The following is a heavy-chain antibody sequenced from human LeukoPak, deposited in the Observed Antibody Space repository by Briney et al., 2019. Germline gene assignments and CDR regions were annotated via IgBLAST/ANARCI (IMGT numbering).Heavy chain of an antibody. V-gene: IGHV3-15*01. J-gene: IGHJ4*02. CDR1: GFTFSNTW. D-gene: IGHD6-13*01. CDR3: TTGLRAADTN. CDR2: IKSKTDGGTT. Sequence: PGGSLRLSCAASGFTFSNTWMSWVRQAPGKGLEWVGRIKSKTDGGTTDYAAPVKGRFTISRGDSKNTLYPQMNSLKTEDTAVYYCTTGLRAADTNWGLGTLVTVSS.